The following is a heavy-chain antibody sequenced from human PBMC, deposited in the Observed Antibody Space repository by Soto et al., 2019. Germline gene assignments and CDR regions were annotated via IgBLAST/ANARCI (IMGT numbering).Heavy chain of an antibody. CDR2: ITSSGSTV. V-gene: IGHV3-11*01. Sequence: GGSLRLSCAASGFTFSDYYMSWIRQAPGKGLEWVSYITSSGSTVYYADSVKGRFTISRDNAKNSLYLQMNSLRAEDTAVYYCAREKTAMVTVDYWGQGTLVTVSS. CDR3: AREKTAMVTVDY. D-gene: IGHD5-18*01. CDR1: GFTFSDYY. J-gene: IGHJ4*02.